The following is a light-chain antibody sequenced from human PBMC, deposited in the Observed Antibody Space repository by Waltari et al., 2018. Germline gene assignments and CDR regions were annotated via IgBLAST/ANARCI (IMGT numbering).Light chain of an antibody. CDR1: SRDVGAYTF. CDR3: WSYAGTYTFGV. V-gene: IGLV2-11*01. Sequence: QSALTQPRPASRSPGQSVTTSGTGTSRDVGAYTFVSWFQQHPGKAPKLMIYDVSKRPSGVPDRFSGSKSGNTASLTISGLQAEDDADYFCWSYAGTYTFGVFGGGTKVTVL. J-gene: IGLJ2*01. CDR2: DVS.